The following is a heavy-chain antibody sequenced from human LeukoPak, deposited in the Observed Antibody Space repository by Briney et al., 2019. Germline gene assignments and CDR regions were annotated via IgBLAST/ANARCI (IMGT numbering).Heavy chain of an antibody. J-gene: IGHJ4*02. D-gene: IGHD6-19*01. CDR1: GFTFSSYA. Sequence: GGSLRLSCAASGFTFSSYAMHWVRQAPGKGLEWVAVISYDGSNKYYADSVKGRFTISRDNSKNTLYLQMNSLRAEDTAVYYCARDPIAVAGYFDYWGQGTLVTVSS. V-gene: IGHV3-30*04. CDR3: ARDPIAVAGYFDY. CDR2: ISYDGSNK.